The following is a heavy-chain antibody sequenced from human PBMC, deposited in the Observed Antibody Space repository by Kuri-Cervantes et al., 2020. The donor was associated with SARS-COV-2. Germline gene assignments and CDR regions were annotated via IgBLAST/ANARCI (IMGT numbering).Heavy chain of an antibody. V-gene: IGHV3-74*01. D-gene: IGHD2-2*01. CDR1: GFTFSSYW. CDR3: ARGARDIVVVPAAKDWFDP. CDR2: INSDGSST. Sequence: GESLKISCAASGFTFSSYWMHWVRQAPGKGLVWASRINSDGSSTSYADSVKGRFTISRDNAKNTMYLQMNSLRAEDTAVYYCARGARDIVVVPAAKDWFDPWGRGTLVTVSS. J-gene: IGHJ5*02.